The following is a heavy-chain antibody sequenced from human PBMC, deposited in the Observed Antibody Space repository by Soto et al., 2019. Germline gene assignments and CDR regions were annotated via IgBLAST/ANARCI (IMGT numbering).Heavy chain of an antibody. CDR3: AKVSRGVGVVPPALN. CDR1: GHTFNSYT. J-gene: IGHJ4*02. D-gene: IGHD2-2*01. CDR2: ISGSGGRT. V-gene: IGHV3-23*01. Sequence: EVQLLESGGDLVQPGGSLRLSCVASGHTFNSYTMSWVRQAPGKGLEWVAGISGSGGRTYYANSVRGRFTISRDDSKNKLYLKMNGLRAEDTAVYYCAKVSRGVGVVPPALNWGQGTLVTVSS.